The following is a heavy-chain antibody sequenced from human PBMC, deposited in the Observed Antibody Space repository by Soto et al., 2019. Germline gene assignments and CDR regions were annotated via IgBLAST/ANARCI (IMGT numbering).Heavy chain of an antibody. CDR1: GYTFTSYG. D-gene: IGHD2-21*02. V-gene: IGHV1-18*01. CDR2: ISAYNGNT. Sequence: GASVKVSCKASGYTFTSYGISWVRQAPGQGLEWMGWISAYNGNTNYAQKLQGRVTMTTDTSTSTAYMELRSLRSDDTAAYYCARGPPNIVVVTIRFDPWGQGTLVTVPQ. J-gene: IGHJ5*02. CDR3: ARGPPNIVVVTIRFDP.